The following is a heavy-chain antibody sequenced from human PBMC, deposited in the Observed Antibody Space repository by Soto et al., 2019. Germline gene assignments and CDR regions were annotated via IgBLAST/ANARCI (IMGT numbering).Heavy chain of an antibody. D-gene: IGHD3-3*01. CDR1: GGYFSANC. CDR2: INHAGST. CDR3: ATGGLFTS. V-gene: IGHV4-34*01. Sequence: PSETLSLTCGIYGGYFSANCWSWIRQTPGKGLEWLGEINHAGSTDYNPSLKGRITISADTSKNQFSLKLSSMTAADTAVYYCATGGLFTSWGQGTLVTVSS. J-gene: IGHJ5*02.